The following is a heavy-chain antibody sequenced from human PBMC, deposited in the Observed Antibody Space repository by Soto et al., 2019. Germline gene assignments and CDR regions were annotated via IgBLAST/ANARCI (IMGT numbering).Heavy chain of an antibody. V-gene: IGHV1-18*01. J-gene: IGHJ3*02. D-gene: IGHD2-2*01. CDR3: ARGSAIVPAAPDDAFDI. CDR2: ISAYNGNT. Sequence: GASVKVSCKASGYTFTSYGISWVRQAPGQGLEWMGWISAYNGNTNYAQKLQGRVTMTTDTSTSTAYMELRSLRSDDTAVYYCARGSAIVPAAPDDAFDIWGQGTMVTVSS. CDR1: GYTFTSYG.